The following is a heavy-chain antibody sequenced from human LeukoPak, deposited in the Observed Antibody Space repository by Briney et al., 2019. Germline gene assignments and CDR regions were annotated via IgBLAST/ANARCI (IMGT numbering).Heavy chain of an antibody. V-gene: IGHV3-48*03. CDR2: ISSSGSTI. CDR3: ARGLRGWTLSNSCDY. Sequence: GGSLRLSCEASGFTFSSYEMNWVRQAPGKGLEWVSYISSSGSTIYYAVSVKGRFTISRDNAKNSLYLQINSLRAEDTAVYYCARGLRGWTLSNSCDYWGRGTLVTVSS. D-gene: IGHD6-19*01. J-gene: IGHJ4*02. CDR1: GFTFSSYE.